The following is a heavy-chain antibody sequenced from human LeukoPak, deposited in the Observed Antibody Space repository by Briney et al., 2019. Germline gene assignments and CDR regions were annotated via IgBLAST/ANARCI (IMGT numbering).Heavy chain of an antibody. J-gene: IGHJ4*02. CDR3: ARYSSSPTYLDY. CDR1: GFIFSSYW. CDR2: IKPDGSEK. D-gene: IGHD2-21*01. Sequence: GGSLRLSCAASGFIFSSYWMTWVRQTPGKGLEWVANIKPDGSEKYYVDSVKGRLTISRDNAKNSLYLQMDSLGAEDAAEYYCARYSSSPTYLDYWGQGTLVTVSS. V-gene: IGHV3-7*01.